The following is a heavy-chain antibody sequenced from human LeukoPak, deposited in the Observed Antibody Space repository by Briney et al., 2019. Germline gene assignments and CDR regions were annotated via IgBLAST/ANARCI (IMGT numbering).Heavy chain of an antibody. V-gene: IGHV4-59*01. J-gene: IGHJ5*02. CDR2: IYYSGST. Sequence: SETLSLTCTVSGGSISSYYWSWIRQPPGKGLEWIGHIYYSGSTNYNPSLKSRVTISVDTSKNQFSLKLSSVTAADTAVYYCARSGGYYPARNWFDPWGQGTLVTVSS. CDR1: GGSISSYY. D-gene: IGHD3-22*01. CDR3: ARSGGYYPARNWFDP.